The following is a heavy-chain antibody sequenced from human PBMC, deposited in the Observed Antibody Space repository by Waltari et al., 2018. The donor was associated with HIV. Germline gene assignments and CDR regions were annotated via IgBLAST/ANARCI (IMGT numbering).Heavy chain of an antibody. Sequence: QVQLQQSGAGLLKPSETLSRTCTVSGGSFSGYYWSWIRQPPGQGLEWSGEVNHSGNINYNPSLKSRLIISVDTSKSQFSLRLKSVTAADTAVYYCSREGYGGNPANDFDFWGQGTLVSVSS. CDR3: SREGYGGNPANDFDF. J-gene: IGHJ4*02. V-gene: IGHV4-34*01. CDR1: GGSFSGYY. CDR2: VNHSGNI. D-gene: IGHD2-15*01.